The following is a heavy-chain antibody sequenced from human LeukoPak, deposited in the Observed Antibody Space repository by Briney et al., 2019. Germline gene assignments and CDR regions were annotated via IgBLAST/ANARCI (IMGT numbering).Heavy chain of an antibody. Sequence: SETLSLTCTVSGGSISSYYWSWIRQPPGKGLEWIGYIYYSGSTNYNPTLKSRVTISVDTSKNQFSLKLSSVTAADTAVYYCAGHLLYCSGGSCYSHFDYWGQGTLVTVSS. CDR1: GGSISSYY. D-gene: IGHD2-15*01. CDR2: IYYSGST. V-gene: IGHV4-59*08. J-gene: IGHJ4*02. CDR3: AGHLLYCSGGSCYSHFDY.